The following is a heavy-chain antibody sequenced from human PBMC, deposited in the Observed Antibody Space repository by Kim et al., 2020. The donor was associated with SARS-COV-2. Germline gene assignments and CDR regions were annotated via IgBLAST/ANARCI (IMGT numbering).Heavy chain of an antibody. Sequence: SETLSLTCTVSGGSISSGSYYWSWIRQPAGKGLEWIGRIYTSGSTNYNPSLKSRVTISVDTSKNQFSLKLSSVTAADTAVYYCARDRATMVRGVIILDAFDIWGQGTMVTVSS. CDR3: ARDRATMVRGVIILDAFDI. CDR2: IYTSGST. V-gene: IGHV4-61*02. CDR1: GGSISSGSYY. D-gene: IGHD3-10*01. J-gene: IGHJ3*02.